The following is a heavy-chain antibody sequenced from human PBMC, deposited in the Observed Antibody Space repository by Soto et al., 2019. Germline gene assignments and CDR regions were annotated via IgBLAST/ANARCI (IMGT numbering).Heavy chain of an antibody. Sequence: QITLKESGPTLVKPTQTLTLTCTFSGFSLSTSGVGVGWIRQPPGKALEGLALIYWDDDKRYSLSLKSRRTIHKHTSKSQVVITMAIMESVDTATYCGALGGRWPEPRDYRGQGTLVTVAS. CDR3: ALGGRWPEPRDY. J-gene: IGHJ4*02. CDR1: GFSLSTSGVG. D-gene: IGHD1-26*01. CDR2: IYWDDDK. V-gene: IGHV2-5*02.